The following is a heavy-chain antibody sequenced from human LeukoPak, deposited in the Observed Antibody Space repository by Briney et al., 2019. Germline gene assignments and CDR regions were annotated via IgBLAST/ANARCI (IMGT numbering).Heavy chain of an antibody. D-gene: IGHD6-19*01. V-gene: IGHV3-53*01. Sequence: GGSLRLSCAASGFTFTNHWMHWVRQAPGKGLEWVSVIYSGGSTYYADSAKGRFTISRDNSKNTLYLQMNSLRAEDTAVYYCARVSSIAVGGAFDIWGQGTMVTVSS. CDR1: GFTFTNHW. CDR3: ARVSSIAVGGAFDI. J-gene: IGHJ3*02. CDR2: IYSGGST.